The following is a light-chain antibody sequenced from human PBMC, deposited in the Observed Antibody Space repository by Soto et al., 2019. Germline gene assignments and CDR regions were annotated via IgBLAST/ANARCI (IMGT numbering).Light chain of an antibody. J-gene: IGKJ1*01. V-gene: IGKV1-5*03. CDR1: QSISSR. Sequence: DIQMTQSPSTQSASVGDRVTITCRASQSISSRLAWYQQKPGAAPKLLIYKASNLESGVPSRFSGSGSGTEFTLTISSLQPDDFATYYCQQYYSYSTFGQGTKVEIK. CDR2: KAS. CDR3: QQYYSYST.